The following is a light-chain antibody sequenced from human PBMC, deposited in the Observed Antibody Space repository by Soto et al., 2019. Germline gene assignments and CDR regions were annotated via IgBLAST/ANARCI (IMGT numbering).Light chain of an antibody. CDR3: VAWHDSLNGPV. CDR1: SSNIGSNT. V-gene: IGLV1-44*01. Sequence: QSVLTQPPSASGSPGQRVTISSSGSSSNIGSNTVSWYQQVPGTAPKLLIYNDNQRSGVPDRFSGSKSGTSASLAISGLQSEDEADYYCVAWHDSLNGPVFGGGTQLTVL. CDR2: NDN. J-gene: IGLJ7*01.